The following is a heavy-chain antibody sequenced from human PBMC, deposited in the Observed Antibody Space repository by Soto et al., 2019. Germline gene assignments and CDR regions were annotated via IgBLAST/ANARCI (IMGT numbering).Heavy chain of an antibody. CDR2: ISEGGTTT. Sequence: EVQLVESGGGLAQSGGSLRLSCAASGFMFNDYEMNWVRQAPGKGLEWVSYISEGGTTTHYTDSVKGRFTISRDNAKESRYLQMNSLSPEDTATYFCVRDARGGGLWLWDCWGQGVVVSVSS. CDR3: VRDARGGGLWLWDC. D-gene: IGHD3-16*01. V-gene: IGHV3-48*03. CDR1: GFMFNDYE. J-gene: IGHJ4*02.